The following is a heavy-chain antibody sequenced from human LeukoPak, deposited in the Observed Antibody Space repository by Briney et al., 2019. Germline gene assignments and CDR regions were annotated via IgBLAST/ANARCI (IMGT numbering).Heavy chain of an antibody. CDR2: IIPIFGTA. CDR3: ARVTLVPSGYYIDV. J-gene: IGHJ6*03. CDR1: GGTFSSYA. V-gene: IGHV1-69*05. Sequence: ASVKVSCKASGGTFSSYAISWVRQAPGQGLEWMGGIIPIFGTANYAQKFQGRVTITTDESTSTAYMELSSLRSEDTAVYYCARVTLVPSGYYIDVWGDGATVTVSS. D-gene: IGHD6-6*01.